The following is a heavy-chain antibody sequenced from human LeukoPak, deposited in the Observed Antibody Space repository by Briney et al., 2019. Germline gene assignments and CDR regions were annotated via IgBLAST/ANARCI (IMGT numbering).Heavy chain of an antibody. CDR2: IYYSGST. CDR3: ARRDTAMVFFDY. CDR1: GGSISSGGYY. J-gene: IGHJ4*02. Sequence: SATLSLTCTVSGGSISSGGYYRSWIRQHPGKGQEWIGYIYYSGSTYYNPSLKSRVTVSVDTSKNQFSLKLSSVTAADTAVYYCARRDTAMVFFDYWGQGTLVTVSS. V-gene: IGHV4-31*03. D-gene: IGHD5-18*01.